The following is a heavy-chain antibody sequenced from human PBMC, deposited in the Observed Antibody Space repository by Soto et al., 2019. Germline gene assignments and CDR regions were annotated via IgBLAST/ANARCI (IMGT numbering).Heavy chain of an antibody. CDR3: AKHGPLGTIIVVITRFQY. CDR2: ISDSGGST. CDR1: GFTFSSYA. D-gene: IGHD3-22*01. Sequence: EVQLLESGGGLVQPGGSLRLFCAASGFTFSSYAMSWVRQAPGKGLEWVSGISDSGGSTYYADSVKGRFTISRDNSKNTLYLQMNSLRVEDTAVYYCAKHGPLGTIIVVITRFQYWGQGTLVTVSS. V-gene: IGHV3-23*01. J-gene: IGHJ4*02.